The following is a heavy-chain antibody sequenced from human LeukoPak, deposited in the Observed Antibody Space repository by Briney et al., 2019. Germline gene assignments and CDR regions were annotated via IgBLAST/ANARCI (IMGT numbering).Heavy chain of an antibody. CDR1: GGTFSSYG. D-gene: IGHD6-19*01. CDR3: ASLNSYSSGWYGEDY. V-gene: IGHV1-69*05. J-gene: IGHJ4*02. Sequence: GASVKVSCKASGGTFSSYGISWVRQAPGQGLEWMGGIIPIFGTANYAQKFQGRVTITTDESTSTAYMELSSLRSEDTAVYYCASLNSYSSGWYGEDYWGQGTLVTVSS. CDR2: IIPIFGTA.